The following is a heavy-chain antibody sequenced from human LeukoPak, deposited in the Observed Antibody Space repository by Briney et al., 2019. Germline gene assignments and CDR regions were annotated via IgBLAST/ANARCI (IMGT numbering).Heavy chain of an antibody. D-gene: IGHD5-12*01. V-gene: IGHV1-69*05. CDR3: ARGNSGYDTLYLDY. J-gene: IGHJ4*02. CDR1: GGTFNSYS. CDR2: IIPIFGTV. Sequence: ASVKVCCKASGGTFNSYSISWVRQAPGQGLEWMGGIIPIFGTVNYAQKFQGRLTITTDESTNTAYMELSSLRSDDTAVYYCARGNSGYDTLYLDYWGQGTLVTVSS.